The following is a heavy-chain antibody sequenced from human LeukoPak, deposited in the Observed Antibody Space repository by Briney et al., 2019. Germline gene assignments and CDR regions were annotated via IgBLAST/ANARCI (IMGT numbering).Heavy chain of an antibody. V-gene: IGHV1-69*13. D-gene: IGHD1-7*01. Sequence: SVKVFCKASGYTFTSYGISWVRQAPGQGLEWMGGIIPIFGTANYAQKFQGRVTITADESTSTAYMELSSLRSEDTAVYYCARGIPKLELSVSGWFDPWGQGTLVTVSS. CDR3: ARGIPKLELSVSGWFDP. CDR1: GYTFTSYG. J-gene: IGHJ5*02. CDR2: IIPIFGTA.